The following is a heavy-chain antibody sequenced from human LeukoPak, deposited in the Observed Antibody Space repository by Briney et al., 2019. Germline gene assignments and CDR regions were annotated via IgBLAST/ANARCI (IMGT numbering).Heavy chain of an antibody. V-gene: IGHV3-21*01. Sequence: GGSLRLSCAASGFTFGSYTMNWVRQAPGKGLEWVSSISSSSSYIYYADSVKGRFTISRDNAKNSLYLQMNSLRAEDTAVYYCARVSYYDSSGYYYWGQGTLVTVSS. J-gene: IGHJ4*02. CDR2: ISSSSSYI. CDR3: ARVSYYDSSGYYY. CDR1: GFTFGSYT. D-gene: IGHD3-22*01.